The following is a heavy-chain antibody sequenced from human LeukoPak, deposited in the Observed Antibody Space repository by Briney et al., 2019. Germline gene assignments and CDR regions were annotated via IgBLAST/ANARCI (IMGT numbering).Heavy chain of an antibody. J-gene: IGHJ5*02. V-gene: IGHV1-8*03. D-gene: IGHD3-3*01. CDR1: GYTFTSYD. CDR2: MNPNSGNT. CDR3: ARRRYDFWSGYNWFDP. Sequence: GASVKVSCKASGYTFTSYDINWVRQATGQGLEWMGWMNPNSGNTGYAQKFQGRVTITRNTSISTAYLQWSSLKASDTAMYYCARRRYDFWSGYNWFDPRGQGTLVTVSS.